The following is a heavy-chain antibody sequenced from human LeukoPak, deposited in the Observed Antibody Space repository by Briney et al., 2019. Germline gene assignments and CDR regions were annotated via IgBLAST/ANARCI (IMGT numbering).Heavy chain of an antibody. CDR3: ARRGYCSRSSCHTKLDY. CDR1: GYSFTSYW. J-gene: IGHJ4*02. Sequence: GESLKISCKGSGYSFTSYWIGWVRQMPGKGLEWMGIIYPGDSDTRYSPSFQGQVTISADKSISTAYLQWSSLNASGTAMNYCARRGYCSRSSCHTKLDYWGQGTLVTVSS. CDR2: IYPGDSDT. D-gene: IGHD2-2*02. V-gene: IGHV5-51*01.